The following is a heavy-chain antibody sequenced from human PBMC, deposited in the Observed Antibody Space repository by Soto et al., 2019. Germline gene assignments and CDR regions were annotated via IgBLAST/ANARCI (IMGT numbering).Heavy chain of an antibody. CDR1: GFTFSSYA. CDR3: AKNYDILTGPRYDY. D-gene: IGHD3-9*01. CDR2: ISGSGGST. Sequence: LRLSCAASGFTFSSYAMSWVRQAPGKGLEWVSAISGSGGSTYYADSVKGRFTISRDNSKNTLYLQMNSLRAEDTAVYYCAKNYDILTGPRYDYWGQGTLVTVSS. J-gene: IGHJ4*02. V-gene: IGHV3-23*01.